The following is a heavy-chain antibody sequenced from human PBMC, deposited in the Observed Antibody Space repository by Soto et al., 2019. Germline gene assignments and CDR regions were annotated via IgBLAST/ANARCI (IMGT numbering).Heavy chain of an antibody. J-gene: IGHJ4*02. CDR2: IWHDGSKK. Sequence: QVELVESGGGVVQPGRSLRLSCTTSGFDFSSHGYHWVRQVPGKGLEWVSAIWHDGSKKYYVDSVQGRFTVSRDDSESTLYLQMNSLRPEDTAVYHCARDGGITVLKYWGQGALVTVSS. D-gene: IGHD1-20*01. V-gene: IGHV3-33*01. CDR1: GFDFSSHG. CDR3: ARDGGITVLKY.